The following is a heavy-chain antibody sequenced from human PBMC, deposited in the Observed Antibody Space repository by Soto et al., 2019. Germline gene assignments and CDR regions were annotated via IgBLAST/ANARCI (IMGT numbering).Heavy chain of an antibody. D-gene: IGHD3-3*01. J-gene: IGHJ5*02. CDR1: GGSITSSNW. V-gene: IGHV4-4*02. Sequence: PSETLSLTCAVSGGSITSSNWWSWVRQSPRKGLEWVGEIFHNGGTNYNPSLKSRVTMSVDRSKNQFSLELRSVTAADTAVYYCARARGAIFGVVIRNWFDPWGQGTLVTVSS. CDR2: IFHNGGT. CDR3: ARARGAIFGVVIRNWFDP.